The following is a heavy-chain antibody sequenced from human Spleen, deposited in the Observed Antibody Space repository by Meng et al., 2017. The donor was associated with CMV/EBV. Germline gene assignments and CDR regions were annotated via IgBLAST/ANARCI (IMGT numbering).Heavy chain of an antibody. CDR1: GGSFNIYY. J-gene: IGHJ4*02. CDR2: INHIANT. D-gene: IGHD3-10*01. CDR3: ARVSHYGSARNHYYFDY. V-gene: IGHV4-34*01. Sequence: SETLSLTCAVYGGSFNIYYWSWIRQPPGKGLEWLGHINHIANTNYNPSLKSRLTMSVDTSKNQFSLKLSSVTAADTAVYYCARVSHYGSARNHYYFDYWGQGTLVTVSS.